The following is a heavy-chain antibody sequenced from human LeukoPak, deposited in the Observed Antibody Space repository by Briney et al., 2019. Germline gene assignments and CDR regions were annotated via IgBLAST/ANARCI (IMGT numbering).Heavy chain of an antibody. D-gene: IGHD1-26*01. CDR1: GGSISSCY. Sequence: PSETLSLTCNVSGGSISSCYWSWIRQPPGKGLEWIGYMYYSGNTNYNPSLKSRVTTSVDSSKNQFSLKLSSVTAADTAVYYCARHTLVGARNAFDIWGQGTMVTVSS. V-gene: IGHV4-59*08. CDR3: ARHTLVGARNAFDI. J-gene: IGHJ3*02. CDR2: MYYSGNT.